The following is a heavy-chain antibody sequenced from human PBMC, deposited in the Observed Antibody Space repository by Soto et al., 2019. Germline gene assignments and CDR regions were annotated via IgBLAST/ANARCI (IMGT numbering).Heavy chain of an antibody. J-gene: IGHJ6*03. Sequence: VGSLRLSCAASGFTFSGSAMHWVRQASGKGLEWVGRIRSKANSYATAYAASVKGRFTISRDDSKNTAYLQMNSLKTEDTAVYYCTSHCSSTSCYGRYYMDVWGKGTTVTVSS. CDR3: TSHCSSTSCYGRYYMDV. CDR1: GFTFSGSA. V-gene: IGHV3-73*01. CDR2: IRSKANSYAT. D-gene: IGHD2-2*01.